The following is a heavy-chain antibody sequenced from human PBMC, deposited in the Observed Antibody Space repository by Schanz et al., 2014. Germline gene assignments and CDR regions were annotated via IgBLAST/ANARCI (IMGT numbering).Heavy chain of an antibody. D-gene: IGHD1-26*01. Sequence: QVQLVQSGAEVKKPGASVKVSCKASGYTFTSYGISWVRQAPGQGLEWMATINPSGGSTSFAQKFQGRVTMTRATSTSTVNMELTSLRSEDTAVYYCARDPYSASYFPSPPLYGLDVWGQGTTVTVSS. CDR2: INPSGGST. CDR3: ARDPYSASYFPSPPLYGLDV. J-gene: IGHJ6*02. CDR1: GYTFTSYG. V-gene: IGHV1-46*01.